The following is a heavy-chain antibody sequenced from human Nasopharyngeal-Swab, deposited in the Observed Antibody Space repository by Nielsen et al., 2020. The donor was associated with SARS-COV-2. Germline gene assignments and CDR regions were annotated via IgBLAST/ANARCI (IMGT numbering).Heavy chain of an antibody. Sequence: VRQCPGKGLEWVGRIKSKTDGGTTDYAAPVKGRFTISRDDSKNTLYLQMNSLKTEDAAVYYCTALRSYYYDSTDPSGYWGQGTLVTVSS. J-gene: IGHJ4*02. D-gene: IGHD3-22*01. CDR3: TALRSYYYDSTDPSGY. CDR2: IKSKTDGGTT. V-gene: IGHV3-15*01.